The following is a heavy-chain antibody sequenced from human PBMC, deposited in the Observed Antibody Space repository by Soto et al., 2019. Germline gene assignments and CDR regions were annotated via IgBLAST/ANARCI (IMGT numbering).Heavy chain of an antibody. CDR2: IYYSGST. CDR1: GGSISSYY. Sequence: QVQLQESGPGLVKPSETLSLTCTVSGGSISSYYWSWIRQPPGKGLEWIGYIYYSGSTNYNPSLKSRVTRSVDTSNNQFSLTMSSVTAADTAVYYCARLATRYYFDYWGQGTLVTVSS. J-gene: IGHJ4*02. CDR3: ARLATRYYFDY. D-gene: IGHD1-1*01. V-gene: IGHV4-59*01.